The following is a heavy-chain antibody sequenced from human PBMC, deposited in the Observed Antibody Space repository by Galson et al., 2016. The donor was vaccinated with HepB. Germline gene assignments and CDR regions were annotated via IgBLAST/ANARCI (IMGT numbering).Heavy chain of an antibody. CDR2: IYYRGYT. Sequence: ETLSLTCNVSGGSMSSYYWSWIRQPPGKGLEWIGYIYYRGYTKYNPSLKSRVTISVDTSKKQFSLKLTRVTAADTAVYFCACATYCGGDCYSLDYWGLGTLVAVSS. CDR3: ACATYCGGDCYSLDY. CDR1: GGSMSSYY. D-gene: IGHD2-21*02. J-gene: IGHJ4*02. V-gene: IGHV4-59*01.